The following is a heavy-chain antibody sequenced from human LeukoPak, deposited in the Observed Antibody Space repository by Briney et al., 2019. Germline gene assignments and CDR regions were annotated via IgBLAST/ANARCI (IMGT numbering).Heavy chain of an antibody. Sequence: GGSLRLSCTASGFTFSNYDMRWVRQVTGKNLKWVSAIGIAGDTYYAGSVKGRFTISRDNVRNSLYLQMNSLRVEDTAVYYCARVSHYGMDVWGQGTTVTVSS. CDR3: ARVSHYGMDV. J-gene: IGHJ6*02. V-gene: IGHV3-13*01. CDR1: GFTFSNYD. CDR2: IGIAGDT.